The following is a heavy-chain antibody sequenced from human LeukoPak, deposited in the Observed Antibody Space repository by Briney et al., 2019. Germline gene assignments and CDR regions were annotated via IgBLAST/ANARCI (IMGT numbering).Heavy chain of an antibody. D-gene: IGHD5-12*01. CDR1: GFTFSSYA. Sequence: GGSLRLSCAASGFTFSSYAMSWVRQAPGKALEWVSLISGSGVSTYYADSVKGRFTISRDNSKNTLYVQMNSLRAEDTAVYYCAKGLSGYDYDYFDYWGQGTLVTVSS. CDR2: ISGSGVST. CDR3: AKGLSGYDYDYFDY. J-gene: IGHJ4*02. V-gene: IGHV3-23*01.